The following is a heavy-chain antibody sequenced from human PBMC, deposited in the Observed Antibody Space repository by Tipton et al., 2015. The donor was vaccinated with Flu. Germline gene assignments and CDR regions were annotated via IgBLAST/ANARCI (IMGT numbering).Heavy chain of an antibody. V-gene: IGHV4-30-4*01. D-gene: IGHD6-6*01. J-gene: IGHJ3*02. Sequence: TLSLTCTVSSGSIINDDYYWSWLRQSPEKGLEWIGYIFYNVNSYFNPSLKSRASISIDTSKNQFSLRLTSVTAADTAVYYCASSPSPGDVFDIWGRGTMATVSS. CDR3: ASSPSPGDVFDI. CDR2: IFYNVNS. CDR1: SGSIINDDYY.